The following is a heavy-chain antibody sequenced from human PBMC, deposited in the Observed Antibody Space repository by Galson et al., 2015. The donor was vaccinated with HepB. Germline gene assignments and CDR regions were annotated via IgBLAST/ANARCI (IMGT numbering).Heavy chain of an antibody. J-gene: IGHJ4*02. CDR1: GFTFSSYS. CDR3: ARDGYYYGSGSSHFDY. D-gene: IGHD3-10*01. Sequence: SLRLSCAASGFTFSSYSMNWVRQAPGKGLEWVSSISSSSSYIYYADSVKGRFTISRDNAKNSLYLQMNSLRAEDTAVYYCARDGYYYGSGSSHFDYWGQGTLVTVSS. CDR2: ISSSSSYI. V-gene: IGHV3-21*01.